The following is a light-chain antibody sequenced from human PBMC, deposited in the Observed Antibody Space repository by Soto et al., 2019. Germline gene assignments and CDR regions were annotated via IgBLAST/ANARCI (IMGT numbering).Light chain of an antibody. V-gene: IGKV3-20*01. J-gene: IGKJ2*01. CDR1: QTLSSSR. Sequence: EIVLTQSPGTLSLSPGDRATLSCRASQTLSSSRLAWYQQKAGQAPRLLIYGASTRATGIPDRFSGSGSGTDFTLTISRLEPEDFAVYYCQQYGSSLMYTFGQGTRLDIK. CDR3: QQYGSSLMYT. CDR2: GAS.